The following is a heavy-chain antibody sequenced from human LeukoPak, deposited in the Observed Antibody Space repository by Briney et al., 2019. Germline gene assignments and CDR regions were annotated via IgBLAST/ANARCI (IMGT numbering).Heavy chain of an antibody. CDR1: GFTFNNYA. V-gene: IGHV3-23*01. CDR3: AKRPAQLLTFDY. Sequence: PGGSLRLSCAASGFTFNNYAMSWVCQAPGKGLEWVSTISGSGGSTYYADSVKGRFTISRDNSNNTLFVQMNSLRAEDTAVYYCAKRPAQLLTFDYWGQGTLVTVSS. CDR2: ISGSGGST. D-gene: IGHD5-18*01. J-gene: IGHJ4*02.